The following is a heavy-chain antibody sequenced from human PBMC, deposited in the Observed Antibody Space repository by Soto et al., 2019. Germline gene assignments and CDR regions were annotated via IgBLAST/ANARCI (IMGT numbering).Heavy chain of an antibody. V-gene: IGHV4-30-2*01. CDR2: IYHSGST. J-gene: IGHJ4*02. CDR1: GCSLSSGGFS. D-gene: IGHD6-6*01. CDR3: AGGIAARPLGY. Sequence: SETLSPSCAVSGCSLSSGGFSWGWVRQPPGKGLEWIGYIYHSGSTCYNPSLKSRVTISVDRSKNQFSLKLSSVTAADTAVYYCAGGIAARPLGYWGQGTLVTVSS.